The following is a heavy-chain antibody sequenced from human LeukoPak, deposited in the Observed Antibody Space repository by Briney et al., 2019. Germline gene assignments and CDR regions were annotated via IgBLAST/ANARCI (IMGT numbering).Heavy chain of an antibody. J-gene: IGHJ3*02. Sequence: PGGSLRLSCAASGFTVSSNYMSWVRQAPGKGLEWVSAISGSGGSTYYADSVKGRFTISRDNSKNTLYLQMNSLRAEDTAVYYCAKDGVVDFWSGYGAFDIWGQGTMVTVSS. CDR2: ISGSGGST. D-gene: IGHD3-3*01. V-gene: IGHV3-23*01. CDR3: AKDGVVDFWSGYGAFDI. CDR1: GFTVSSNY.